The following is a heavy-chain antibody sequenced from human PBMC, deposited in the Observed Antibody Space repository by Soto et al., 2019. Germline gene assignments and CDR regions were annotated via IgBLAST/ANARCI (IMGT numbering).Heavy chain of an antibody. CDR3: ARSNGYHGYSIDY. V-gene: IGHV3-48*03. Sequence: PGGSLRLSXGASGFTFSSYEMHWVRQAPLKGLEWVSFINSRGSTIYYAGSVRGRFTISRDNAKNSLFLQMNSLRAEDTAVYYCARSNGYHGYSIDYWGQGTLVTVSS. CDR2: INSRGSTI. J-gene: IGHJ4*02. D-gene: IGHD2-15*01. CDR1: GFTFSSYE.